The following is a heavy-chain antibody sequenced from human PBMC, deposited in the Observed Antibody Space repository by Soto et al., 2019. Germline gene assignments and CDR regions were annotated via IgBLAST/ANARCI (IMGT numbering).Heavy chain of an antibody. D-gene: IGHD6-13*01. J-gene: IGHJ6*02. CDR1: GYTFTSYY. CDR2: INPSGGST. V-gene: IGHV1-46*01. Sequence: ASVKVSCKASGYTFTSYYMHWVRQAPGQGLEWMGIINPSGGSTSYAQKFQGRVTMTRDTSTSTVYMELSSLRSEDTVVYYCARDIAAAANYYYYGMDVWGQGTTVTVSS. CDR3: ARDIAAAANYYYYGMDV.